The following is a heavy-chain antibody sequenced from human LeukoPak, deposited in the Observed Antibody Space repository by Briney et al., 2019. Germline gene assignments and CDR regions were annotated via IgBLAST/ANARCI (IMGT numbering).Heavy chain of an antibody. CDR3: AKAPVTTCSGAYCYPFDY. Sequence: GRSLRLSCAASGFTFSSYGMHWVRQAPGKGLEWVSSISSSSSYIYYADSVKGRFTISRDNAKNSLYLQMNSLRAEDAAVYYCAKAPVTTCSGAYCYPFDYWGQGTLVTVSS. D-gene: IGHD2-15*01. CDR2: ISSSSSYI. V-gene: IGHV3-21*04. J-gene: IGHJ4*02. CDR1: GFTFSSYG.